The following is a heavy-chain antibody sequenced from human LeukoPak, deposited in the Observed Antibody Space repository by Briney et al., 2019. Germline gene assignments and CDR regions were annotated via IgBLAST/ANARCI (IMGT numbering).Heavy chain of an antibody. CDR3: ARSGLSTRITIFGVVKGQPNWFDP. CDR2: MNPNSGNT. J-gene: IGHJ5*02. Sequence: ASVKVSCKASGYTFTSYDINWVRQATGQGLEWMGWMNPNSGNTGYAQKFQGRVTMTRNTSISTAYMELSSLRSEDTAVYYCARSGLSTRITIFGVVKGQPNWFDPWGQGTLVTVSS. CDR1: GYTFTSYD. V-gene: IGHV1-8*01. D-gene: IGHD3-3*01.